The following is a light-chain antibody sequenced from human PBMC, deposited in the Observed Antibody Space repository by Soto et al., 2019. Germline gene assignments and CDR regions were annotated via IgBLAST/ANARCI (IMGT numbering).Light chain of an antibody. Sequence: QSALTQPASVSGSPGQSITISCTGTSSDVGDYNFVSWFQQRPGKAPKLMIYEVSNRPSGVSNRFSGSKSGNTASLTISGLQAEDEADYYCTSYTKSSPLVFGTGTKVTVL. CDR1: SSDVGDYNF. CDR2: EVS. CDR3: TSYTKSSPLV. J-gene: IGLJ1*01. V-gene: IGLV2-14*01.